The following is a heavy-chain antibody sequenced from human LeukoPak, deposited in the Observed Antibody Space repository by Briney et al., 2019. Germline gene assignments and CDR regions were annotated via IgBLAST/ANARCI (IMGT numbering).Heavy chain of an antibody. Sequence: PGGSPRLSCAASGFTFSSSWMTWVRQAPGEGLEWVANIKQDGGEKYYVDSVKGRFTISRDNAKNSLYLQMNSLRAEDTAVYYCARDLYNSASKWGQGTLVTVSS. D-gene: IGHD6-25*01. CDR1: GFTFSSSW. J-gene: IGHJ4*02. CDR3: ARDLYNSASK. CDR2: IKQDGGEK. V-gene: IGHV3-7*03.